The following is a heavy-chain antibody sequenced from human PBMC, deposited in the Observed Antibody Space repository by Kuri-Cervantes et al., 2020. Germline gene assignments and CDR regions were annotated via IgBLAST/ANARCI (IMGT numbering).Heavy chain of an antibody. CDR1: GGSISSYY. J-gene: IGHJ2*01. Sequence: ESLKISCTVSGGSISSYYWSWIRQSPGKGLEWIGYIYYSGSTNYNPSLKSRVTISVDTSKNQFSLKLSSVTAADTAVYYCARDSEGAVAQWYFDLWGRGTLVTVSS. CDR2: IYYSGST. V-gene: IGHV4-59*01. CDR3: ARDSEGAVAQWYFDL. D-gene: IGHD6-19*01.